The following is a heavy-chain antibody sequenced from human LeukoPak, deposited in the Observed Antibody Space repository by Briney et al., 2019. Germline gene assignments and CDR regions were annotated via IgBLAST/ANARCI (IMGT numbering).Heavy chain of an antibody. J-gene: IGHJ4*02. CDR3: ARVEFISGYSHVY. D-gene: IGHD3-22*01. Sequence: ASVKASCKASGYTFTSYDINWVRQATGQGLEWMGWMNPNSGNTGYAQKFQGRVTMTRSIFISTAYMELSSLRSEDTAVYYCARVEFISGYSHVYWGQGTLVTVSS. CDR1: GYTFTSYD. CDR2: MNPNSGNT. V-gene: IGHV1-8*01.